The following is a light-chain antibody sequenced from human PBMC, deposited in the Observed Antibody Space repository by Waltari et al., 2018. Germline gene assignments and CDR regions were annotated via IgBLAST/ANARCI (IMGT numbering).Light chain of an antibody. CDR2: LNSDGSH. V-gene: IGLV4-69*01. J-gene: IGLJ3*02. Sequence: QLVLTQSPSASASLGASVKLTCTLSSGHSSYAIAWHQQQPEKGPRFLMKLNSDGSHSTGDGIPDRFSGSSSGTERYLTISSLQSEDEADYYCQTWDTDIRVFGGGTELTVL. CDR1: SGHSSYA. CDR3: QTWDTDIRV.